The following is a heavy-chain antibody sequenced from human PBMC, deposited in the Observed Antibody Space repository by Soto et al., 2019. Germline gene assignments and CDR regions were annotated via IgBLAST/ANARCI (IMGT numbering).Heavy chain of an antibody. J-gene: IGHJ4*02. V-gene: IGHV4-31*02. CDR3: ARGYYPGSGTYYFDY. D-gene: IGHD3-10*01. Sequence: WTWLRQPPGKGLEWIGCIYHSGSAYYSPSLKSRVTISVDTSTDQFSLKVNFVTAADTAVYYCARGYYPGSGTYYFDYWGQGTLVTVSS. CDR2: IYHSGSA.